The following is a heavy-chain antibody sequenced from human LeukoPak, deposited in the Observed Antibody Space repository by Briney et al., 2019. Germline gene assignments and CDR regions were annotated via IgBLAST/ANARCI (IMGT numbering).Heavy chain of an antibody. V-gene: IGHV4-34*01. CDR3: ARGRPHYYDSSGYYPTPYYFDY. CDR1: GGSFSGYY. CDR2: INHSGST. D-gene: IGHD3-22*01. J-gene: IGHJ4*02. Sequence: SATLSLTCAVYGGSFSGYYWSWIRQHPGKGLEWIGEINHSGSTNYNPSLKSRVTISVDTSKNQFSLKLSSVTAADTAVYYCARGRPHYYDSSGYYPTPYYFDYWGQGTLVTVSS.